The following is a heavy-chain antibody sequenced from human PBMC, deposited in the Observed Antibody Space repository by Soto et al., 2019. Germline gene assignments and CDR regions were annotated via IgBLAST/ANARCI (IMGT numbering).Heavy chain of an antibody. Sequence: SVKVSCKASGDTFKNYAISWVRQAPGQGLEWMGGIIPIFGKTDYAQTFHGRVTINVDESTYTAHMELRGLRFDDTALYSCAPSGYNYGPFDYWGRGLLVTVSS. CDR2: IIPIFGKT. J-gene: IGHJ4*01. CDR3: APSGYNYGPFDY. D-gene: IGHD2-15*01. V-gene: IGHV1-69*13. CDR1: GDTFKNYA.